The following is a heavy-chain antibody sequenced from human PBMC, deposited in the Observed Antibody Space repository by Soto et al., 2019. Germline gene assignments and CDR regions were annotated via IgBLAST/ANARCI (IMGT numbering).Heavy chain of an antibody. Sequence: ASVKVSCKASGYTFTGYYMHWVRQAPGQGLEWMGWINPNSGGTNYAQKFQGWVTMTRDTSISTAYMELSRLRSDDTAVYYCARDLPIYDYVWGSYRYTGEGAFDIWGQGTMVTVSS. V-gene: IGHV1-2*04. J-gene: IGHJ3*02. CDR1: GYTFTGYY. CDR3: ARDLPIYDYVWGSYRYTGEGAFDI. CDR2: INPNSGGT. D-gene: IGHD3-16*02.